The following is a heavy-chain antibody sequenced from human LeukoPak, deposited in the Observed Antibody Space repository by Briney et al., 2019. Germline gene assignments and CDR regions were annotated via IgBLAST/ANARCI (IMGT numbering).Heavy chain of an antibody. Sequence: SETLSLTCTVSGGSISSYYWSWIRQPPGKGLEWIGYIYYSGSTNYNPSLKSRVTISVDTPKNQFSLKLSSVTATDTAVYHCAREHYGSGSYYNAPAYNWFDPWGQGTLVTVSS. CDR1: GGSISSYY. CDR2: IYYSGST. J-gene: IGHJ5*02. D-gene: IGHD3-10*01. CDR3: AREHYGSGSYYNAPAYNWFDP. V-gene: IGHV4-59*01.